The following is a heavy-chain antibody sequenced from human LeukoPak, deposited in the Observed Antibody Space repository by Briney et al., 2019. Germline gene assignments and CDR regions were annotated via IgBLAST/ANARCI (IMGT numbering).Heavy chain of an antibody. CDR3: ARGNRLYTSSWSSLAFDF. Sequence: ASVKVSCKASGYTFTSYDINWVRQATGQGLEWMGWVNPKSGYTGYAQKFQGRVTITRSTSISTAYMELSSLRSEDTAVYYCARGNRLYTSSWSSLAFDFWGQGTMVTVSS. CDR2: VNPKSGYT. CDR1: GYTFTSYD. J-gene: IGHJ3*01. V-gene: IGHV1-8*01. D-gene: IGHD6-13*01.